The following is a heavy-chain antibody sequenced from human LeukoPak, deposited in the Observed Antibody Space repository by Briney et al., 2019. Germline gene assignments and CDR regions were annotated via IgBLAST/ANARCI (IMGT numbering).Heavy chain of an antibody. CDR3: ARSAAGTYY. D-gene: IGHD1-1*01. Sequence: GGSLILSCAASGFTFSNYGMHWVRQAPGKGLEWVAVIWYDGSDKYYADSVKGRLTISRDNSKNTLYLQMSSLRAEDTAVYYCARSAAGTYYWGQGTLVTVSS. CDR2: IWYDGSDK. J-gene: IGHJ4*02. CDR1: GFTFSNYG. V-gene: IGHV3-33*01.